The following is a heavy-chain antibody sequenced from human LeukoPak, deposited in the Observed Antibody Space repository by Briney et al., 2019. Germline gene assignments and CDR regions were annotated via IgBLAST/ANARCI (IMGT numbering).Heavy chain of an antibody. CDR1: GFTFRTYA. J-gene: IGHJ5*02. CDR2: ISASGDNT. CDR3: AKHPYEGYCSGGSCWNNWFDP. V-gene: IGHV3-23*01. Sequence: PGGSLRLSCVASGFTFRTYAMSWVRQAPGKGLEWVSAISASGDNTYYADSLKGRFTISRDNSKNTLYLQMNSLRAEDTAVYYCAKHPYEGYCSGGSCWNNWFDPWGQGTLVTVSS. D-gene: IGHD2-15*01.